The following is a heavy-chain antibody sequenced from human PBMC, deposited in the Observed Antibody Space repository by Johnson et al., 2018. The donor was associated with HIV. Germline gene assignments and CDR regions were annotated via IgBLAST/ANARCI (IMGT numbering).Heavy chain of an antibody. J-gene: IGHJ3*02. CDR2: INWNGGST. CDR1: GFTFDDYG. CDR3: AKPSTESAFDI. D-gene: IGHD1-1*01. V-gene: IGHV3-20*04. Sequence: QLVESGGGVAQPGRSLRLSCAASGFTFDDYGMSWVRQAPGKGLEWVSGINWNGGSTGYADSVKGRFTISRDNAKNSLSLQMNSLRVEDTAVYYCAKPSTESAFDIWGQGTMVTVSS.